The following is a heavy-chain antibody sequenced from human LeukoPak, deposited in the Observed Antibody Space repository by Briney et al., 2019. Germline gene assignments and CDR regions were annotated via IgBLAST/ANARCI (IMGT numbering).Heavy chain of an antibody. D-gene: IGHD3-3*01. V-gene: IGHV3-30*18. CDR2: ISYDGSNK. CDR1: GFTFSSYA. CDR3: AKKYDSYGMDV. Sequence: GGSLRLSCAASGFTFSSYAMHWVRQAPGKGLEWVAVISYDGSNKYYADSVKGRFTISRDNSKNTLYLQMNSLRVEDTAVYYCAKKYDSYGMDVWGQRTTVTVSS. J-gene: IGHJ6*02.